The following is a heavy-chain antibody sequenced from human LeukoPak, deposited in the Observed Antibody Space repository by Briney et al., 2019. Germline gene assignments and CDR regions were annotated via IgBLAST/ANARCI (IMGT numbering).Heavy chain of an antibody. CDR3: APYTYYFDH. V-gene: IGHV3-23*01. J-gene: IGHJ4*02. Sequence: GGSLRLSCAASGFTFSNYSMSWVRQAPGKGLEWVSTISGTGGTTYYADSVKGRFTISRDNSKNTLYLQMNSLRAEDTALYYCAPYTYYFDHWGQGTLVTVSS. D-gene: IGHD2-2*02. CDR2: ISGTGGTT. CDR1: GFTFSNYS.